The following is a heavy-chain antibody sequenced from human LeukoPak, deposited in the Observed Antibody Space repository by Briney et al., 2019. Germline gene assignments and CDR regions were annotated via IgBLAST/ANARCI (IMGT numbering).Heavy chain of an antibody. CDR2: IYHSGST. CDR3: ARGGYGSGWTGSWDY. Sequence: SETLSLTCAVSGGSISSSNWWSWIRQPPGKGLEWIGEIYHSGSTNYNPSLKSRVTISVDKSKTQFSLKLSSVTAADTAVYYCARGGYGSGWTGSWDYWGQGTLVTVSS. J-gene: IGHJ4*02. V-gene: IGHV4-4*02. CDR1: GGSISSSNW. D-gene: IGHD6-19*01.